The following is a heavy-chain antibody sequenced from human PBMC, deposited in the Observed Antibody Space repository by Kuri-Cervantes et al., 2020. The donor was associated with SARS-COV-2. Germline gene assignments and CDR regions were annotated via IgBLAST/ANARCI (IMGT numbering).Heavy chain of an antibody. J-gene: IGHJ6*03. CDR3: AKDLKNYYYYMDV. CDR2: FCGGGGST. Sequence: GGSLRLSCAASGFTFRTYAMSWVRQAPGKGLVWVSSFCGGGGSTYYADSVKGRFIISRDNSKNTLYLQMNSLRAEDTAVYYCAKDLKNYYYYMDVWGKGTTVTVSS. V-gene: IGHV3-23*01. CDR1: GFTFRTYA.